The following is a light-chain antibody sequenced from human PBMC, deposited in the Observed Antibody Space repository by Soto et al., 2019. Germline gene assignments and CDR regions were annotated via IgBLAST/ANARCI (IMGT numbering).Light chain of an antibody. J-gene: IGKJ1*01. CDR3: QQYNSYWT. CDR2: KAS. Sequence: DIQFTQSPSTLSASVGDRVTITCRASQSISSWLAWYQQKPGTAPKLLIYKASSLESGVPSRFSGSGSGTEFTLTISSLPPDDFATYYCQQYNSYWTFGQGTKVDIK. V-gene: IGKV1-5*03. CDR1: QSISSW.